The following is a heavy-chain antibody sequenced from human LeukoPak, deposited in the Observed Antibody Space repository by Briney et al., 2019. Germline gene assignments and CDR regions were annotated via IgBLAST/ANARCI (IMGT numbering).Heavy chain of an antibody. CDR2: INPNSGGT. V-gene: IGHV1-2*06. CDR3: ARVSRQLVLIDY. Sequence: ASVKVSRKASGYTFTGYYMHWVRQAPGQGLEWMGRINPNSGGTNYAQKFQGRVTMTRDTSISTAYMELSRLRSDDTAVYYCARVSRQLVLIDYWGQGTLVTVSS. J-gene: IGHJ4*02. D-gene: IGHD6-13*01. CDR1: GYTFTGYY.